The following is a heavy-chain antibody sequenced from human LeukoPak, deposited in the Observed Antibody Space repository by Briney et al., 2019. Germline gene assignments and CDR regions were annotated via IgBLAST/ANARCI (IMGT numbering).Heavy chain of an antibody. V-gene: IGHV4-59*01. CDR1: GGSISSYY. CDR2: ICYGGST. Sequence: SETLSLTCTVSGGSISSYYWSWIRQPPGKGLEWIGYICYGGSTNYNPSLKSRVTISVDTSKNQFSLKLSSVTAADTAVYYCARAQKASYYYDSSGYDAFDIWGQGTMVTVSS. CDR3: ARAQKASYYYDSSGYDAFDI. J-gene: IGHJ3*02. D-gene: IGHD3-22*01.